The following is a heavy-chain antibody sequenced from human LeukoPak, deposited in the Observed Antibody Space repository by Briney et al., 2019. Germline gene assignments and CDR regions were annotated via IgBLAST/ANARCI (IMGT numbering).Heavy chain of an antibody. CDR3: ARAGGSYLDDAFDI. Sequence: PSETLSLTCTVSGGSISSYYWSWIRQPAGKGLEWLGRIYTSGSTNYNPSLKSRATISVDKSKNQFSLKLSSVTAADTAVYYCARAGGSYLDDAFDIWGQGTMVTVSS. J-gene: IGHJ3*02. CDR2: IYTSGST. CDR1: GGSISSYY. V-gene: IGHV4-4*07. D-gene: IGHD1-26*01.